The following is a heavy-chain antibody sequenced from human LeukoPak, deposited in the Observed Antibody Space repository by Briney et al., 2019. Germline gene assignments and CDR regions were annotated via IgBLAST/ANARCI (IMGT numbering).Heavy chain of an antibody. CDR1: GGSISSYY. Sequence: PSETLSLTCTVSGGSISSYYWSWIRQPPGKGLVWIVYIYYSGSTNYNPTLKSRVTISVDTSKNQFSLKLSSVTAADTAVYYCARQGAGIQIFLGYEGTLAAFDYWSQGTLVTVSS. D-gene: IGHD3-9*01. CDR2: IYYSGST. CDR3: ARQGAGIQIFLGYEGTLAAFDY. V-gene: IGHV4-59*01. J-gene: IGHJ4*02.